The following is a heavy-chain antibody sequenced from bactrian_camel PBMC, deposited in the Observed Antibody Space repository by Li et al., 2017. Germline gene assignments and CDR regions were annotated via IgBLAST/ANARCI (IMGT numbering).Heavy chain of an antibody. D-gene: IGHD3*01. J-gene: IGHJ4*01. CDR3: ATGVYCANVLSPSEYDT. Sequence: HVQLVESGGGSVQAGGSLRLSCAASKYTYSKYSMAWFRQAPGKEREGVARIDSDSSTSYKDSVKGRFTISRDSAKTTLFLEMNSLKPDDTAMYYCATGVYCANVLSPSEYDTWGQGTQVTVS. V-gene: IGHV3S53*01. CDR1: KYTYSKYS. CDR2: IDSDSST.